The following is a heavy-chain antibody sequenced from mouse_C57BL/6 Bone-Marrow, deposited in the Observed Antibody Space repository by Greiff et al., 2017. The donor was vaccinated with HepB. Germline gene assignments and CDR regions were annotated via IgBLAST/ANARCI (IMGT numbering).Heavy chain of an antibody. J-gene: IGHJ4*01. CDR3: ARSRSSYYAMDY. CDR1: GYTFTDYY. Sequence: VQLQQSGPVLVKPGASVKMSCKASGYTFTDYYMNWVKQSHGKSLEWIGVINPYNGGTSYNQKFKGKATLTVDKSSSTAYMELNSLTSEDSAVYYSARSRSSYYAMDYWGQGTSVTVSS. D-gene: IGHD1-1*01. V-gene: IGHV1-19*01. CDR2: INPYNGGT.